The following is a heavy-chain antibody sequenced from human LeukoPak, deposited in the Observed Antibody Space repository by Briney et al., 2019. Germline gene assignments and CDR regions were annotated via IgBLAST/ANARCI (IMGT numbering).Heavy chain of an antibody. Sequence: GGPLRLSCAASGFPFSDHFMVWLRQAPGKGLEWISYISTVSTYINYADSVRGRFTTSRDNAKHSLYLQMNDLRPDDTAVYFCARQSTATTYFDFWGQGTLVTVSS. CDR2: ISTVSTYI. CDR3: ARQSTATTYFDF. V-gene: IGHV3-11*03. D-gene: IGHD1-14*01. CDR1: GFPFSDHF. J-gene: IGHJ4*02.